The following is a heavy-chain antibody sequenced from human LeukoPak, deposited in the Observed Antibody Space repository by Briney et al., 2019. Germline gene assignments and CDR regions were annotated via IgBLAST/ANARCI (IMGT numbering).Heavy chain of an antibody. CDR2: IYYSGST. CDR1: GGSISSGGYY. D-gene: IGHD3-22*01. J-gene: IGHJ3*02. Sequence: PSETLSLTCTVSGGSISSGGYYWSWIRQHPGKGLEWIGYIYYSGSTKYNPSLKSRVTISVDTSKNQFSLKLTSVTAADTAVYYCGRYDSSGYNAFDIWGQGTMVTVSS. CDR3: GRYDSSGYNAFDI. V-gene: IGHV4-61*08.